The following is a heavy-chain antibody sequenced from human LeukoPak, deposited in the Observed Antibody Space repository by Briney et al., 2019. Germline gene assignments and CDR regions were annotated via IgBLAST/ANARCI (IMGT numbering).Heavy chain of an antibody. J-gene: IGHJ4*02. V-gene: IGHV1-18*01. D-gene: IGHD4-17*01. CDR2: ISAYNGNT. Sequence: ASVKVSCKASGYTFTSYGISWVRQAPGQGLEWMGWISAYNGNTNYAQKLQGRVTMTTDTSTSTAYMELRSLRFDDTAVYYCARGRSPYGDYFLFDYWGQGTLVTVSS. CDR1: GYTFTSYG. CDR3: ARGRSPYGDYFLFDY.